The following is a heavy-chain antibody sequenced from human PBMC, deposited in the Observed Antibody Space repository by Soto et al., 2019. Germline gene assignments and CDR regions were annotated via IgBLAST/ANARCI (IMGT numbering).Heavy chain of an antibody. V-gene: IGHV1-69*01. D-gene: IGHD3-22*01. CDR3: AGNTYYYDSSRYDYFDY. Sequence: QVQLVQSGAEVKKPGSSVKVSCKASGGTFSSYAISWVRQAPGQGLEWMGGIIPIFGTANYAQKFQGRVTITADESTSTVYMELSSLRSEDTAVYYCAGNTYYYDSSRYDYFDYWGQGTLVTVSS. J-gene: IGHJ4*02. CDR1: GGTFSSYA. CDR2: IIPIFGTA.